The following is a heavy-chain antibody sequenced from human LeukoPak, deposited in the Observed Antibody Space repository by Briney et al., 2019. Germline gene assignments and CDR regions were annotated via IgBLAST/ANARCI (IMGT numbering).Heavy chain of an antibody. J-gene: IGHJ1*01. CDR2: IYPDGTK. V-gene: IGHV3-53*01. Sequence: GGPLRLSCPAFVFSVSGDYIRRGRQAPGKGLEWVSIIYPDGTKYYVDSVRGRVTISRDTSKNTVSLQMHSLRAEDTAIYYCARGRGGRSSGWIGRRPPRPDEYFQHWGQGTLVTVSS. D-gene: IGHD6-19*01. CDR1: VFSVSGDY. CDR3: ARGRGGRSSGWIGRRPPRPDEYFQH.